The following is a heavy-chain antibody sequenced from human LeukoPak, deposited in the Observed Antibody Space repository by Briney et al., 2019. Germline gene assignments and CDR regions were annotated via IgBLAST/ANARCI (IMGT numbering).Heavy chain of an antibody. J-gene: IGHJ5*02. V-gene: IGHV3-48*01. CDR1: GFTFSSYS. D-gene: IGHD6-13*01. CDR3: ASMTAAGTSWFDP. CDR2: ISSSSSTI. Sequence: GGSLRLSCAASGFTFSSYSLNWVRQAPGKGLERVSYISSSSSTIYYADSVKGRFTISRDNAKNSLYLQMNSLRAEDTAVYYCASMTAAGTSWFDPWGQGTLVTVSS.